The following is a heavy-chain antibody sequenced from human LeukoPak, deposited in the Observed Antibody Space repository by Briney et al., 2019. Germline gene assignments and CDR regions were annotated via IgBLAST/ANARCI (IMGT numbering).Heavy chain of an antibody. Sequence: GGSLRLSCAASGFTFRRYGMSWVRQAPGKGLEWVSAISGSGGSTYYADSVKGRFTISRDNSKNTLYLQMNSLRAEDTAVYYCAKDRYSGSRIFDYWGQGTLVTVSS. CDR3: AKDRYSGSRIFDY. CDR1: GFTFRRYG. CDR2: ISGSGGST. J-gene: IGHJ4*02. D-gene: IGHD1-26*01. V-gene: IGHV3-23*01.